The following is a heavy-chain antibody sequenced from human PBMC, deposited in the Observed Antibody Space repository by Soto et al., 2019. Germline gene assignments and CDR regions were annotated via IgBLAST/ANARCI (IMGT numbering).Heavy chain of an antibody. CDR3: AREGRLQSLDY. J-gene: IGHJ4*02. D-gene: IGHD4-4*01. CDR2: IFYNGET. CDR1: GGSISNPDYY. Sequence: QVQLQESGPGLVKPSQILSLTCTVSGGSISNPDYYWSWISQPPGKGLEWIGSIFYNGETSYNPSLKSRLSMSVDTSKNQFSLSLSSVTASDTAVYFCAREGRLQSLDYWGQGTLVTVSS. V-gene: IGHV4-30-4*01.